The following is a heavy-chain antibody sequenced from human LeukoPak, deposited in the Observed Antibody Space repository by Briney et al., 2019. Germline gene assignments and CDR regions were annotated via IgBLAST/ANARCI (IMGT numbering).Heavy chain of an antibody. CDR1: GDTFRTYD. CDR3: ARTGIAVAGIRAFDI. D-gene: IGHD6-19*01. J-gene: IGHJ3*02. Sequence: ASVKVSCKASGDTFRTYDINWVRQAPGQGLEWMGWISAYNGNTNYAQKLQGRVTMTTDTSTSTAYMELRSLRSDDTAVYYCARTGIAVAGIRAFDIWGQGTMVTVSS. CDR2: ISAYNGNT. V-gene: IGHV1-18*01.